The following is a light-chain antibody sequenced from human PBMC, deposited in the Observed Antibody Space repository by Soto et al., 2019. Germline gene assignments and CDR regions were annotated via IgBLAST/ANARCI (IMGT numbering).Light chain of an antibody. V-gene: IGKV3-20*01. CDR2: DAS. J-gene: IGKJ2*01. CDR1: QSISGSS. CDR3: QKNGKSPLL. Sequence: EIVLTQSPGTLSLSPGERATLSCRASQSISGSSLAWYQHKPGQTLWLLIYDASTRATATSSRFSGSGFGTDFTLTISSLEPGVLQMYYCQKNGKSPLLFGRGTKREIK.